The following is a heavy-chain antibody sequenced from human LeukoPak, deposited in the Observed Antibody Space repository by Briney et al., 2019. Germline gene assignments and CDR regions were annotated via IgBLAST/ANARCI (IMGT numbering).Heavy chain of an antibody. Sequence: PGGSLRLSCAASGFTFSDYYISWIRQAPGKGLEWVSYISSSSSYTNYADSVKGRFTISRDNAKNSLYLQMNSLRAEDTAVYYCAREYSSSWYGPDYYYYGMDVWGKGTTVTVSS. D-gene: IGHD6-13*01. CDR2: ISSSSSYT. J-gene: IGHJ6*04. CDR1: GFTFSDYY. CDR3: AREYSSSWYGPDYYYYGMDV. V-gene: IGHV3-11*06.